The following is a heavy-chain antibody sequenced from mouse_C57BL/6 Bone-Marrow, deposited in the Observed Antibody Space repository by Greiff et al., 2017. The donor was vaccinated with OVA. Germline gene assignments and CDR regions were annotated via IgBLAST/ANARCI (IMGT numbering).Heavy chain of an antibody. V-gene: IGHV1-26*01. J-gene: IGHJ4*01. Sequence: VQLQQSGPELVKPGASVKISCKASGYTFTDYYMNWVKQSHGKSLEWIGDINPNNGGTSYNQKFKGKATLTVDKSSSTAYMELRSLTSEDSAVYYCANYGNPWGQGTSVTVSS. CDR2: INPNNGGT. CDR1: GYTFTDYY. CDR3: ANYGNP. D-gene: IGHD2-1*01.